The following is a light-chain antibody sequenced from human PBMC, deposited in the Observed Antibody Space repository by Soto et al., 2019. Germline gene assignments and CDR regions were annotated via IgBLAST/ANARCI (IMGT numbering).Light chain of an antibody. CDR3: QQRSNWPLT. Sequence: EIVLTQSPATLSLSPGDRATLPCRASQSVSSYLAWYQQKPGQAPRLLIYDASYSATGIPARFSGSGSGTDFTLTISSLAPEDFAVYYCQQRSNWPLTFGGGTKVEIK. CDR2: DAS. J-gene: IGKJ4*01. V-gene: IGKV3-11*01. CDR1: QSVSSY.